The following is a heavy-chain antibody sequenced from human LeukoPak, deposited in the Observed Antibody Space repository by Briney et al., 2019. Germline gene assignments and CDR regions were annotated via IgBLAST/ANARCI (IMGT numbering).Heavy chain of an antibody. D-gene: IGHD3-10*01. V-gene: IGHV4-39*01. CDR3: ARLPYYYGSGGFDP. CDR2: IYYSGST. Sequence: SQTLSLTCAVSAGSISSSSYYWGWIRQPPGKGLEWIGSIYYSGSTYYNPSLKSRVTISVDTSKYQFSLKLSSVTAEATAVYYCARLPYYYGSGGFDPWGQGTLVTVSS. J-gene: IGHJ5*02. CDR1: AGSISSSSYY.